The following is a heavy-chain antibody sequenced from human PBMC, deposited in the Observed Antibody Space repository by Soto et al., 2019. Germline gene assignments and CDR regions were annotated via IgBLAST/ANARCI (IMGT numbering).Heavy chain of an antibody. J-gene: IGHJ3*02. CDR3: AREQQLGNAFDI. V-gene: IGHV1-69*05. CDR1: GGTFSSYA. D-gene: IGHD6-13*01. Sequence: SVKVSCKASGGTFSSYAISWVRQAPGQGLEWMGGIIPIFGSTSYAQKFQGRVTMTRDTSTSTVYMELSSLRSEDTAVYYCAREQQLGNAFDIWGQGTMVTVSS. CDR2: IIPIFGST.